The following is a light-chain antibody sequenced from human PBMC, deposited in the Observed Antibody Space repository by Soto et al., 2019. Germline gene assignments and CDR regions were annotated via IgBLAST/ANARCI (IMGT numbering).Light chain of an antibody. V-gene: IGKV3-15*01. CDR2: DAS. CDR3: QQYNNWPPFT. CDR1: QSVGSK. J-gene: IGKJ3*01. Sequence: EIVMTQSPATLSVSPGERASLSCRASQSVGSKLAWYQHKPGQAPRLLIYDASTRATGFPARFSGRGSGTEFTLTISILQPEDFSVYYCQQYNNWPPFTFGPGTKVDIK.